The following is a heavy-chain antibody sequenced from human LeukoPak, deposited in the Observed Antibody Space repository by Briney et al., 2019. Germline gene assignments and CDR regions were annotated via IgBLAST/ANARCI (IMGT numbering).Heavy chain of an antibody. J-gene: IGHJ3*02. D-gene: IGHD2-8*01. Sequence: ASVNVSCKASGYTFTSYGISWVRQAPGQGLEWMGWISAYNGNTNYAQKLQGRVTMTTDTSTSTAYMELRSLRSDDTAVYYCARVADCTNGVCYTTDAFDIWGQGTMVTVSS. CDR3: ARVADCTNGVCYTTDAFDI. CDR2: ISAYNGNT. CDR1: GYTFTSYG. V-gene: IGHV1-18*01.